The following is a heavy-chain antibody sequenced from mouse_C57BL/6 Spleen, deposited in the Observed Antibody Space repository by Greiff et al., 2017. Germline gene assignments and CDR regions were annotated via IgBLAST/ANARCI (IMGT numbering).Heavy chain of an antibody. CDR1: GYAFSSSW. D-gene: IGHD1-1*01. CDR2: IYPGDGDT. J-gene: IGHJ2*01. Sequence: QVQLQQSGPELVKPGASVKISCKASGYAFSSSWMNWVKQRPGKGLEWIGRIYPGDGDTNYNGKFKGKATLTADKSSSTAYMQLSSLTSEDSAVYFCARFDTTVVEGYWGQGTTRTVSS. CDR3: ARFDTTVVEGY. V-gene: IGHV1-82*01.